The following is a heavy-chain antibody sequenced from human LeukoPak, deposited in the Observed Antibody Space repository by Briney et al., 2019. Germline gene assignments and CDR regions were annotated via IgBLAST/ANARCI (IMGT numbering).Heavy chain of an antibody. Sequence: GGSLRLSCAASGFTFSNYAITWVRQAPGKGLEWVSGISGAGGSTYYTDSVKGRFTISRDNSKNTLYLQMNSLRAEDTAVYYCATDRGWRTSGYYLYYFEYWGQGTLVTFSS. D-gene: IGHD3-3*01. CDR3: ATDRGWRTSGYYLYYFEY. CDR1: GFTFSNYA. V-gene: IGHV3-23*01. J-gene: IGHJ4*02. CDR2: ISGAGGST.